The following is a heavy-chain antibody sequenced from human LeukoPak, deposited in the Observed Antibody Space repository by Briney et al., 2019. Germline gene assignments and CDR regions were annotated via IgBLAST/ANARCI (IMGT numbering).Heavy chain of an antibody. J-gene: IGHJ4*02. CDR3: AKGYRGSGWYVDY. V-gene: IGHV3-23*01. Sequence: GGSLRLSCAASGFTFSNYAMSWVRQAPGKGLQWFSGISGSGDSTYYADSVKGRFTISRDNSKNRLYLQMNSLRAEDTAVYYCAKGYRGSGWYVDYWGQGTLVTVSS. CDR1: GFTFSNYA. CDR2: ISGSGDST. D-gene: IGHD6-19*01.